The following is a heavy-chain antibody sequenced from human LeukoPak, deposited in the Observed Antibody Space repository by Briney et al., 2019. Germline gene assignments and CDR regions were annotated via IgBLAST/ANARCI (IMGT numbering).Heavy chain of an antibody. CDR2: ISGSGGST. Sequence: GGSLRLSCAASGFTFSSYGMSWVRQAPGKGLEWVSAISGSGGSTYYADSVKGRFTISRDNSKNTLYLQMNSLRAEDTAVYYCAKHRGYCSSTSCPPYYYYYMDVWGKGTTVTISS. J-gene: IGHJ6*03. CDR3: AKHRGYCSSTSCPPYYYYYMDV. D-gene: IGHD2-2*01. CDR1: GFTFSSYG. V-gene: IGHV3-23*01.